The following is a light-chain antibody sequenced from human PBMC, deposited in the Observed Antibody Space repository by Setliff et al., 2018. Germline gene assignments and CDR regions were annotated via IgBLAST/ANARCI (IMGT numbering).Light chain of an antibody. Sequence: QSVLTQPPSASGSPGQSVTISCTGTNSDVGGYSYVSWYQQRPGKAPKLLIYEVSKRPSGVPDRFSGSKSGNTASLTVSGLQAEDEADYYCSSYGGDNNFVFGTGTKSPS. CDR3: SSYGGDNNFV. V-gene: IGLV2-8*01. CDR1: NSDVGGYSY. J-gene: IGLJ1*01. CDR2: EVS.